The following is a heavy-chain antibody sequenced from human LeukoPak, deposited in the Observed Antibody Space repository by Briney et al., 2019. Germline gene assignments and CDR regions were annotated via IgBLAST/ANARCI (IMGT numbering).Heavy chain of an antibody. CDR1: GFTFSSYW. CDR3: ARDRSSTARGWFDP. Sequence: PGGSLRLSCAASGFTFSSYWMSWVRQAPGKGLEWVANIKQDGSEKYYVDSVKGRFTISRDNAKNSLYLQMNSLRAEDTAVYYCARDRSSTARGWFDPWGQGTLVTVSS. D-gene: IGHD2-2*01. V-gene: IGHV3-7*01. J-gene: IGHJ5*02. CDR2: IKQDGSEK.